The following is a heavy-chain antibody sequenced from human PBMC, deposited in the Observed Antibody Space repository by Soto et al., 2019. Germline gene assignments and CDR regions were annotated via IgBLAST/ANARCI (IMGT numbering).Heavy chain of an antibody. Sequence: LSLTCTVSGGSISSSSYYWGRIRQPPGKGLEWIRSIYYSGSTYYNPSLKKRVTISVDTSKNQFSLKLSFVTAADTAVYYCARSIAVAGVGPDYWGQGTLVTVSS. D-gene: IGHD6-19*01. V-gene: IGHV4-39*01. CDR2: IYYSGST. J-gene: IGHJ4*02. CDR1: GGSISSSSYY. CDR3: ARSIAVAGVGPDY.